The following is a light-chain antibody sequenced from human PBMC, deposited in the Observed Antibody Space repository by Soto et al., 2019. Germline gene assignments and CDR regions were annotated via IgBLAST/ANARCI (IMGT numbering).Light chain of an antibody. Sequence: QSVLTQPASVSGSPGQSITISCTGTSSDVGGYNYVSWYQHHPGKAPKLMIFDVSNRPSGVSNRFSGSKSGNTASLTISGLQPEDEADYYCSSYTTSNTRQMVFGTGTNVTVL. V-gene: IGLV2-14*03. J-gene: IGLJ1*01. CDR3: SSYTTSNTRQMV. CDR1: SSDVGGYNY. CDR2: DVS.